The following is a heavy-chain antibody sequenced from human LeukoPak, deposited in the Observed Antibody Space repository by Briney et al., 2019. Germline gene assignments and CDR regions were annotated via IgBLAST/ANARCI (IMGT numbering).Heavy chain of an antibody. CDR1: GGSISSYY. Sequence: SETLSLTCTVSGGSISSYYWSWIRQPPGKGLEWIGSIYHSGSTYYNPSLKSRVTISVDTSKNQFSLKLSSVTAADTAIYYCARDDRVGAILGYMDVWGKGTTVTVSS. CDR2: IYHSGST. J-gene: IGHJ6*03. CDR3: ARDDRVGAILGYMDV. V-gene: IGHV4-59*12. D-gene: IGHD1-26*01.